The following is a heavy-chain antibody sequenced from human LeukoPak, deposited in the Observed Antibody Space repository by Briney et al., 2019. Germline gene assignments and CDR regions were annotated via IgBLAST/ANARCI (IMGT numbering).Heavy chain of an antibody. CDR3: ATGSWIVGATTGDY. CDR2: ISAYNGNT. V-gene: IGHV1-18*01. J-gene: IGHJ4*02. D-gene: IGHD1-26*01. CDR1: GYTFTSYG. Sequence: ASVRVSCKASGYTFTSYGISWVRQAPGQGLEWMGWISAYNGNTNYAQKLQGRVTMTTDTSTSTAYMELRSLRSEDTAVYYCATGSWIVGATTGDYWGQGTLVTVSS.